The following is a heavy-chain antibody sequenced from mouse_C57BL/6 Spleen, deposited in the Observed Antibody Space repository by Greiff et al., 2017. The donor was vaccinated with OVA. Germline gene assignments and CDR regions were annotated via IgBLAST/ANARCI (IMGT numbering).Heavy chain of an antibody. Sequence: VQLQQPGAELVRPGTSVKLSCKASGYTFTSYWMHWVKQRPGQGLEWIGVIDPSDSYTNYNQKFKGKATLTVDTSSSTAYMQLSSLTSEDSAVYYCAREGASYYGSSWFAYWGQGTLVTVSA. CDR1: GYTFTSYW. CDR2: IDPSDSYT. J-gene: IGHJ3*01. V-gene: IGHV1-59*01. CDR3: AREGASYYGSSWFAY. D-gene: IGHD1-1*01.